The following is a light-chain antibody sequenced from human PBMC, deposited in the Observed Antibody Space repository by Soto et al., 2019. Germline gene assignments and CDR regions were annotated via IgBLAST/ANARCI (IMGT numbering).Light chain of an antibody. CDR2: GAS. V-gene: IGKV1-17*01. J-gene: IGKJ1*01. Sequence: DIQMTQSPLSLSASVGDRVTITCRASQGIRIDLVWLQQRPGKAPKRLIYGASSLQSGVPSRFGGSGYGTEFTLTISSLQPDDFATYYCQQYNSYWTFGQGTKVDIK. CDR1: QGIRID. CDR3: QQYNSYWT.